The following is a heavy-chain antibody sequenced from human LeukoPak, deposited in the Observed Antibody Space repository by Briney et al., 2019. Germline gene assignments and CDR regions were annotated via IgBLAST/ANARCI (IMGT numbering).Heavy chain of an antibody. CDR1: GFTFSNAW. CDR3: TTTEGTGTTGLFDY. V-gene: IGHV3-15*04. CDR2: IESKTGGCTT. D-gene: IGHD1-1*01. Sequence: PGGSLRLSCAASGFTFSNAWMSWVRQAPGKGLEWVGRIESKTGGCTTDYAAPVKGRFTISRDDSKNTLYLQMNSLKTEDTAVYYCTTTEGTGTTGLFDYWGQGTLVTVSS. J-gene: IGHJ4*02.